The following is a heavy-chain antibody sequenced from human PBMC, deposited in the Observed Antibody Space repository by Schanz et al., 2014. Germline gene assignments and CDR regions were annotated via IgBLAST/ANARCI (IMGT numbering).Heavy chain of an antibody. CDR3: AKSQGSSFDS. CDR1: GFTFENYA. J-gene: IGHJ4*02. V-gene: IGHV3-20*04. D-gene: IGHD6-13*01. CDR2: INSVGSNT. Sequence: EVQLVESGGGVVRPGGSLRLSCAASGFTFENYALTWVRQVPGKGLEWVARINSVGSNTDYADSVTGRFTISRDNAKNTLYLQMNSLRAEDTAVYYCAKSQGSSFDSWGQGTLVTVSS.